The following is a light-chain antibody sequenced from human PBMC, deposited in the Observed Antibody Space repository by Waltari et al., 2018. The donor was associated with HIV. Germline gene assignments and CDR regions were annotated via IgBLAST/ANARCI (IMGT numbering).Light chain of an antibody. CDR1: QSVSSY. Sequence: EIVFTQSPATLPLSPGERATLSCRASQSVSSYLAWYQQKPGQAPRLLIYDASNRATGIPARFSGSGSGTDFTLTISSLEPEDFAVYYCQQRSNWPPMYTFGQGTKLEIK. CDR2: DAS. CDR3: QQRSNWPPMYT. J-gene: IGKJ2*01. V-gene: IGKV3-11*01.